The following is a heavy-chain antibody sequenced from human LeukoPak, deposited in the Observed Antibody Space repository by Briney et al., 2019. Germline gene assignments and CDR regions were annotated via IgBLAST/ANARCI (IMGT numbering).Heavy chain of an antibody. V-gene: IGHV4-59*08. CDR1: GGSISSYY. CDR3: ASSYCSCGSCYSGDYYYYGMDD. D-gene: IGHD2-15*01. Sequence: SETLSLTCTVSGGSISSYYWSWIRQPPGKGLEWIGYIYYSGSTNYNPSLTSRVSISVDTFKNQVSLKLSSVTAADTAVYYCASSYCSCGSCYSGDYYYYGMDDWGQGTTVTVSS. CDR2: IYYSGST. J-gene: IGHJ6*02.